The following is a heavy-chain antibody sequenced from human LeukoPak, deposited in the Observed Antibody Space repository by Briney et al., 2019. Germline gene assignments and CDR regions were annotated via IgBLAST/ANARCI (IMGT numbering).Heavy chain of an antibody. CDR1: GFTFSRYW. CDR2: IKQDGSEK. D-gene: IGHD6-19*01. J-gene: IGHJ3*02. V-gene: IGHV3-7*05. Sequence: GGSLRLSCAASGFTFSRYWMSWVRQAPGKGLEWVANIKQDGSEKYYVDSVKGRFTISRDNARNSQYLQMNSLRAEDTAVYYCAGQQWLVPHDAFDIWGQGTMVTVSS. CDR3: AGQQWLVPHDAFDI.